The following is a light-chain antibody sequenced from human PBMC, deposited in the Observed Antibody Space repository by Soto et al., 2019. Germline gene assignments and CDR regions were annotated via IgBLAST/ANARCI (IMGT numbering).Light chain of an antibody. CDR3: QKYGSSLST. CDR2: GAS. J-gene: IGKJ4*01. Sequence: EIVLTQSPGTLSLSPGERATLSCRASQSVSSSYLAWYQQKPGQAPRLLIYGASSRATGIPDRFSGSGSGPDFTITISRLEHEDFAVYYCQKYGSSLSTFGGGTKVEIK. V-gene: IGKV3-20*01. CDR1: QSVSSSY.